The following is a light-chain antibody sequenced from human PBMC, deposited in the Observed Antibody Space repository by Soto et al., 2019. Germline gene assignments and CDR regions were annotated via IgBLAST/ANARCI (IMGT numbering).Light chain of an antibody. CDR3: QQHNNWPPT. CDR2: GAS. V-gene: IGKV3D-15*01. Sequence: EIVMTQSPATLSVSPGERATLSCRASQSVSSNLAWYQQKPGQAPRLLIYGASTRATGIPARFSGSGSGTEFTLTISSLESEDFAVYYCQQHNNWPPTFGQGTKLEI. J-gene: IGKJ2*01. CDR1: QSVSSN.